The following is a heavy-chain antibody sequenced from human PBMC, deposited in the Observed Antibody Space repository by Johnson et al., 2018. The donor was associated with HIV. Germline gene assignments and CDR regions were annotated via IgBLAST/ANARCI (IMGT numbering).Heavy chain of an antibody. Sequence: VQLVESGGGLVKPGASLRLSCAASGFTVSSNYMSWVRQAPGKGLEWVGRIKSKTDGGTTDYAAPVKGRFTISRDDSKNTLYLQMNSLKTEDTAVYYCTTDLELAGLWFGELWDDAFDIWGQGTMVTVSS. CDR3: TTDLELAGLWFGELWDDAFDI. D-gene: IGHD3-10*01. J-gene: IGHJ3*02. CDR2: IKSKTDGGTT. CDR1: GFTVSSNY. V-gene: IGHV3-15*01.